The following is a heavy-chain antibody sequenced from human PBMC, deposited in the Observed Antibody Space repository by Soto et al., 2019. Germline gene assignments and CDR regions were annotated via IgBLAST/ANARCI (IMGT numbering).Heavy chain of an antibody. D-gene: IGHD4-17*01. CDR1: GGSFSGYY. Sequence: PSETLYLTCAVYGGSFSGYYWSWIRQPPGKGLEWIGEINHSGSTNYNPSLKSRVTISVDTSKNQFSLKLSSVTAADTAVYYCARVGDYQVYAFDIWGQGTMVTVSS. CDR3: ARVGDYQVYAFDI. CDR2: INHSGST. V-gene: IGHV4-34*01. J-gene: IGHJ3*02.